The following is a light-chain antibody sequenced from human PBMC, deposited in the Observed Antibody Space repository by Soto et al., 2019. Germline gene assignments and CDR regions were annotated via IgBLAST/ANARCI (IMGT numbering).Light chain of an antibody. CDR3: QQSYSTPRT. J-gene: IGKJ1*01. CDR2: GAS. CDR1: QSVRSD. V-gene: IGKV3-15*01. Sequence: DIVMTQSPATLSLSPGERPSLSCRASQSVRSDLVWYQQKPGQAPRLLIYGASTRATGIPARFSGSGSGTEFTLTISSLQPEDFATYYCQQSYSTPRTFGQGTKVDIK.